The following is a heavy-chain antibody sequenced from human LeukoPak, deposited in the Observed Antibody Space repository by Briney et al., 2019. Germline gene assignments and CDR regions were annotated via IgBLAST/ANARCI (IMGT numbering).Heavy chain of an antibody. CDR2: INSDGSST. CDR1: GFTFSSYW. CDR3: ARESSITMELWYFDY. V-gene: IGHV3-74*01. Sequence: GGSLRLSCAASGFTFSSYWMHWVRQAPGKGLVWVSRINSDGSSTSYADSVKGRFTISRDNAKSTLYLQMNSLRAEDTAVYYCARESSITMELWYFDYWGQGTLVTVSS. J-gene: IGHJ4*02. D-gene: IGHD3-10*01.